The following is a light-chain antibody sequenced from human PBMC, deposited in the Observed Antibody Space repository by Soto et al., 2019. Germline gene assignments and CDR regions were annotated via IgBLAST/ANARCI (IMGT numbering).Light chain of an antibody. CDR2: WAS. J-gene: IGKJ2*01. CDR1: QSVLYSSNNKNY. V-gene: IGKV4-1*01. Sequence: DIVMTQSPDSLAVSLGERATINCKSSQSVLYSSNNKNYLTWYQQKPGQPPKVLIYWASTRESGVSDRFSGSGSGTDFTLTISSLQAEDVAVYYCQQYYSPPHTFGQGTKLEIK. CDR3: QQYYSPPHT.